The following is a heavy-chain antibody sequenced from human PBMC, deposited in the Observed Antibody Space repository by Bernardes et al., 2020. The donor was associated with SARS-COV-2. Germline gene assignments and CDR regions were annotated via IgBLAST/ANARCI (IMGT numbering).Heavy chain of an antibody. CDR2: LSYDGVS. CDR3: ARVGATTWDSYFYYGMDV. CDR1: GGSISGYY. Sequence: SETLSLTCTVSGGSISGYYWSWVRQPPGKGLEWIGYLSYDGVSNYSPSLESRVTISIHTSQNQFSLKLSSVTAADTAVYYCARVGATTWDSYFYYGMDVWGQGTTVTVSS. D-gene: IGHD1-26*01. J-gene: IGHJ6*02. V-gene: IGHV4-59*01.